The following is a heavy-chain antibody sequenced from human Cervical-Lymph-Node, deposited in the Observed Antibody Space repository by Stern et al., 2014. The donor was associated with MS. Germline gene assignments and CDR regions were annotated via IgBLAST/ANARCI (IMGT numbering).Heavy chain of an antibody. V-gene: IGHV1-18*04. CDR2: ITPYNGNA. Sequence: VQLEESGAEVKKPGASVKVSCKASGYTFTSYGIDWVRQAPGQGLEWMGWITPYNGNANYVQKLQGRVTMTTDTSTTTAYMELRSLRSDDTAVYYCARRNYYSGMDVWGQGTTVTVSS. CDR1: GYTFTSYG. CDR3: ARRNYYSGMDV. J-gene: IGHJ6*02.